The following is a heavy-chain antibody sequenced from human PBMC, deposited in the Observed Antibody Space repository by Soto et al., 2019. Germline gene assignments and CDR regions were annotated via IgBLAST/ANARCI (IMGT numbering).Heavy chain of an antibody. V-gene: IGHV1-3*01. J-gene: IGHJ6*03. Sequence: ASVKVSCKASGYTFTSYAMRWVRQAPGQRLEWMGWINAGNGNTKYSQKFQGRVTITRDTSASTAYMELSSLRSEDTAVYYCARASTDYYYYYMDVWGKGTTVTVSS. CDR2: INAGNGNT. CDR3: ARASTDYYYYYMDV. CDR1: GYTFTSYA.